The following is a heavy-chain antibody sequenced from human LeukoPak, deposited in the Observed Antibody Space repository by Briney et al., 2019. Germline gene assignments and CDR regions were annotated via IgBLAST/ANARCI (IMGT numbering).Heavy chain of an antibody. CDR3: ARGGLFTMVRGDLYNWFDP. D-gene: IGHD3-10*01. CDR1: GYTFTSYY. Sequence: ASVKVSCKASGYTFTSYYMHWVRQAPGQGLEWMGMINPTGGTTRYAQNFQGRVTMTRDTSTSTIYMELSSLRSEDTAVYYCARGGLFTMVRGDLYNWFDPWGQGTLVTVSS. J-gene: IGHJ5*02. CDR2: INPTGGTT. V-gene: IGHV1-46*01.